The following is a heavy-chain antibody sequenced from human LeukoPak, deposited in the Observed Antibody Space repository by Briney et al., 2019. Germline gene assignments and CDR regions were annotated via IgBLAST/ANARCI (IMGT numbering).Heavy chain of an antibody. V-gene: IGHV1-69*13. CDR1: GGTFNTYA. Sequence: GASVKVSCKASGGTFNTYAINWVRQAPGQGLEWMGGIIPFFGTPIYAQKFQGRVTITADESTTTAYMELSSLKSEDTAVYYCARPSTYYYDDSAYYFDAFDIWGQGTMVTVSS. CDR2: IIPFFGTP. D-gene: IGHD3-22*01. CDR3: ARPSTYYYDDSAYYFDAFDI. J-gene: IGHJ3*02.